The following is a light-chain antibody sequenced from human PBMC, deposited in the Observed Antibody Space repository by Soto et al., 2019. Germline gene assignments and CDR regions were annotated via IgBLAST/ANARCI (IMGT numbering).Light chain of an antibody. J-gene: IGKJ4*01. CDR2: GAF. CDR1: QDITKY. CDR3: QQVDTYPMN. Sequence: DIRLTQSPSFLSASAGDSVTITCRASQDITKYLAWFQQKPGRAPKLLIYGAFTLQRGVPSRFSGRGSGTEFTLTISSLQPEDFATYYCQQVDTYPMNFGGGTKVDIK. V-gene: IGKV1-9*01.